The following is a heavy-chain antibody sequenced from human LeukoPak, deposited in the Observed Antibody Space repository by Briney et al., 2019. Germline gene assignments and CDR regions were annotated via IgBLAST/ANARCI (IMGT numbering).Heavy chain of an antibody. Sequence: PGGSLRLSCAASGFTFSTYTISWVRQAPGKGLEWVSSIFGDASKTFYADSVEGRFTISRDSSKNTVYLQMNGLRVDDTALYYCAKDRLPDSGWNFDMWGQGTMVTVSA. CDR2: IFGDASKT. CDR1: GFTFSTYT. D-gene: IGHD6-25*01. J-gene: IGHJ3*02. V-gene: IGHV3-23*01. CDR3: AKDRLPDSGWNFDM.